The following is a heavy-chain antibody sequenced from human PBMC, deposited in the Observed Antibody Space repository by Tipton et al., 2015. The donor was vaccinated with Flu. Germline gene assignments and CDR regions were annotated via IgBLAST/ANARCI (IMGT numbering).Heavy chain of an antibody. CDR1: GDSIRSSGYY. CDR3: ARRDYSNYVSEPKNWFDH. J-gene: IGHJ5*02. D-gene: IGHD4-11*01. CDR2: TFHSGET. Sequence: TLSLTCVVSGDSIRSSGYYWGWIRQPPGKGLEWIGNTFHSGETYLNPSLKSRVTISIDTSRNQFSLRLSSVTAADTAVYYCARRDYSNYVSEPKNWFDHWGQGTLVSVSS. V-gene: IGHV4-38-2*01.